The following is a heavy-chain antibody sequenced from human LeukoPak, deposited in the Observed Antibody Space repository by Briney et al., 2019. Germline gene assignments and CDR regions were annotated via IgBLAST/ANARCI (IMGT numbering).Heavy chain of an antibody. CDR1: GYTFTSYG. V-gene: IGHV1-18*01. J-gene: IGHJ6*03. D-gene: IGHD5-24*01. Sequence: ASVKVSCKASGYTFTSYGISWVRQAPGQGLEWMGWISAYNGNANYAQKVQGRVTTTTDTSTSTAYMELSSLGSEDTAVYYCARGRRDGFRYYYYYMDVWGQGTTVTVS. CDR3: ARGRRDGFRYYYYYMDV. CDR2: ISAYNGNA.